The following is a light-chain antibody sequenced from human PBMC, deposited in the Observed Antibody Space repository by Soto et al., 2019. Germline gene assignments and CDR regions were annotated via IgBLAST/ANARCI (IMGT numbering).Light chain of an antibody. CDR3: RHYNNWPRT. J-gene: IGKJ1*01. CDR2: GAS. V-gene: IGKV3-15*01. Sequence: EIVMTQSPATLSVSPGERATLSCRASQSVSSNLAWYQQKPGQAPRPLIYGASTRATGIPARFSGSGSGTDFTLTISSLQSEDFAVYYCRHYNNWPRTFGEGTKVEIK. CDR1: QSVSSN.